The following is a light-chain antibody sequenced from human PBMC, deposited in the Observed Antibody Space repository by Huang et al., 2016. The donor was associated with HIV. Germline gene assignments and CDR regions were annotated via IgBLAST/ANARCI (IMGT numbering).Light chain of an antibody. V-gene: IGKV1-27*01. Sequence: MTQSPPSLSASIGDSVTLTCRASRDISTFLAWYQQKPGKPPRLLIYAASILHIGVPSRFSGGGSGTNFTLTISSLQPEDVANYYCQKYDSAPRTFGQGTKVEL. CDR2: AAS. J-gene: IGKJ1*01. CDR1: RDISTF. CDR3: QKYDSAPRT.